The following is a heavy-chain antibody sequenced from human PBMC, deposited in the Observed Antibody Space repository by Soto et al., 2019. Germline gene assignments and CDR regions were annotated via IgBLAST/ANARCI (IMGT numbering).Heavy chain of an antibody. CDR3: ARRGTSSSAHHFDH. V-gene: IGHV3-11*01. Sequence: QVQLVESGGGLVKPGGSLRLSCAASGFTLSAYNMCWIRQAPGKGLEWVSYITSSGSNTFDAESVKGRCTISRDNTMNLQYLQMNSLSAEDTAVYYCARRGTSSSAHHFDHWGQGTLVTVSS. CDR2: ITSSGSNT. J-gene: IGHJ4*02. D-gene: IGHD6-6*01. CDR1: GFTLSAYN.